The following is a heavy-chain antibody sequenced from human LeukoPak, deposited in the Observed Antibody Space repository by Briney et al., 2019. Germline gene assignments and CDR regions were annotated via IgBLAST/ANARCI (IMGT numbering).Heavy chain of an antibody. D-gene: IGHD4-23*01. CDR2: IKPDGNEK. CDR1: GFTADSYW. Sequence: GGSLRLSCVASGFTADSYWMSWVRQAPGRGLEWVANIKPDGNEKQYVDSVRGRFTVSRDNAKNSLYLQMNSLRAEDTAVYFCAKDHYGGGLWGQGALVTVSS. J-gene: IGHJ4*02. V-gene: IGHV3-7*01. CDR3: AKDHYGGGL.